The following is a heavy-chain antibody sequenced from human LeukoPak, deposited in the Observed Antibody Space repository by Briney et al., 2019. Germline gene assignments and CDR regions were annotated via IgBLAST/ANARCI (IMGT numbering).Heavy chain of an antibody. Sequence: GGSLRLSCAASGFTFSSYGMHWVRQAPGKGLEWVAVISYDGSNKDYADSVKGRFTISRDNSKNTLYLQMNSLRAEDTAVYYCANPYSSGWYPFDYWGQGTLVTVSS. CDR3: ANPYSSGWYPFDY. D-gene: IGHD6-19*01. V-gene: IGHV3-30*18. CDR1: GFTFSSYG. CDR2: ISYDGSNK. J-gene: IGHJ4*02.